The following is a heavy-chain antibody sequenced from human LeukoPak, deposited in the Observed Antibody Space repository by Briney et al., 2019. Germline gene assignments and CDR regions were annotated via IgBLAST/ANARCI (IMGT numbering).Heavy chain of an antibody. CDR1: GFTFNSYS. J-gene: IGHJ4*02. CDR3: ARGSMSYFDY. Sequence: GGSLRLSCAASGFTFNSYSLNWVRQAPGKGLEWVSSISSSSGYIYYADSVKGRFTISRDNAKNSVYLQMNSLRAEDTAVYYCARGSMSYFDYWGQGTLVTVSS. V-gene: IGHV3-21*01. CDR2: ISSSSGYI.